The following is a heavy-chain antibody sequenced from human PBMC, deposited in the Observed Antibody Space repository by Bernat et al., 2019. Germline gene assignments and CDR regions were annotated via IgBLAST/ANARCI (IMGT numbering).Heavy chain of an antibody. V-gene: IGHV3-7*03. D-gene: IGHD3-22*01. CDR2: IKQDGSEK. Sequence: EVQLVESGGGLVQPGGSLRLSCAASGFTFSSYWMSWVRQAPGKGLEWVANIKQDGSEKYYVDSVKGRFTISRDNAKNSLYLQMNGLRAEDTAVYYCARAHYYYDSSGYFFDAFDIWGQGTMVTVSS. J-gene: IGHJ3*02. CDR3: ARAHYYYDSSGYFFDAFDI. CDR1: GFTFSSYW.